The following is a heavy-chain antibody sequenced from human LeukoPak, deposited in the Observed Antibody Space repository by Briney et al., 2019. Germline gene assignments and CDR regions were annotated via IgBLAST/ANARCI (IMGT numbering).Heavy chain of an antibody. CDR1: GGSISSSSYY. CDR3: ARSNTGTFDY. J-gene: IGHJ4*02. V-gene: IGHV4-39*01. CDR2: IYYSGST. Sequence: PSETLSLTCTVSGGSISSSSYYWGWIRQPPGKGLEWIGSIYYSGSTYYNLSLKSRVTISVDTSKNQFSLKLSSVTAADTAVYYCARSNTGTFDYWGQGTLVTVSS. D-gene: IGHD1-26*01.